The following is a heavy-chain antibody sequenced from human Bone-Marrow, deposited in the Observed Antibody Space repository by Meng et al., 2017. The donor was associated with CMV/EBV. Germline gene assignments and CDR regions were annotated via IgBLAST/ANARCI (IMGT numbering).Heavy chain of an antibody. D-gene: IGHD3-10*01. CDR1: GGSISTNAYY. CDR3: ARLNYYGSGSYSSPHYYYGMDV. CDR2: INHSGST. J-gene: IGHJ6*02. Sequence: SQTLSLTCGVSGGSISTNAYYWSWIRQPPGKGLEWIGEINHSGSTNYNPSLKSRVTISVDTSKNQFSLKLSSVTAADTAVYYCARLNYYGSGSYSSPHYYYGMDVWGQGTTVTVSS. V-gene: IGHV4-34*01.